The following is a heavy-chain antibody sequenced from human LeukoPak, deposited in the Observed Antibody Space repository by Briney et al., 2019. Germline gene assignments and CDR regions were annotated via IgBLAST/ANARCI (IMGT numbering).Heavy chain of an antibody. CDR3: ARAVGSGWAHDKYYFDY. CDR1: GGSISSYY. J-gene: IGHJ4*02. CDR2: IYYSGST. V-gene: IGHV4-59*01. D-gene: IGHD6-19*01. Sequence: SETLSLTCTVSGGSISSYYWSWIRQPPGQGLDWIGYIYYSGSTNYNPSLKSRVTISVDTSKNQFSLKLSSVTAADTAVYYCARAVGSGWAHDKYYFDYWGQETLVTVSS.